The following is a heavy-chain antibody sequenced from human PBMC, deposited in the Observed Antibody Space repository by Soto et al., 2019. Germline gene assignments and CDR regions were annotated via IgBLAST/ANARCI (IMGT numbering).Heavy chain of an antibody. CDR3: ANYCSSEVCFDY. V-gene: IGHV3-48*02. J-gene: IGHJ4*02. Sequence: EVQLVESGGGLVQPGGSLRLSCASSGFTFSSCSMNWVRQAPGKGLEWVSFISGSGDTKYYADSVKGRFTISRDNAKNSLSLQMSSLRDEDTGVYFCANYCSSEVCFDYWGQGTLVTVSS. CDR1: GFTFSSCS. D-gene: IGHD2-15*01. CDR2: ISGSGDTK.